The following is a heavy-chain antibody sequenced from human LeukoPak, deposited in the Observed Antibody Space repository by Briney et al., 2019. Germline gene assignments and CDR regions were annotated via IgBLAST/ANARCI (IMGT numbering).Heavy chain of an antibody. CDR1: GGSFSGYY. J-gene: IGHJ5*02. CDR3: ARHGYSSGSLAWFDP. Sequence: SETLSLTCAVYGGSFSGYYWSWIRQPPGKGLEWIGEINHSGSTNYNPSLKSRVTMSVDTSKNQFSLKLSSVTAADTAVYYCARHGYSSGSLAWFDPWGQGTQVTVSS. D-gene: IGHD6-19*01. V-gene: IGHV4-34*01. CDR2: INHSGST.